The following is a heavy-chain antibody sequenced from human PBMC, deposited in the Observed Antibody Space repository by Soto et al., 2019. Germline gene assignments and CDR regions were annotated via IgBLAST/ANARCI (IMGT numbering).Heavy chain of an antibody. J-gene: IGHJ6*02. D-gene: IGHD6-13*01. V-gene: IGHV3-30*18. Sequence: GWSLRLSCASSGFTFISYGMHWVRQAPGKGLEWVAVISYDGSNKYYADSVKGRFTISRDNSKNTLYLQMNSLRAEDTAVYYCAKDRGQLARYYGMDVWGQGTTVTVS. CDR2: ISYDGSNK. CDR1: GFTFISYG. CDR3: AKDRGQLARYYGMDV.